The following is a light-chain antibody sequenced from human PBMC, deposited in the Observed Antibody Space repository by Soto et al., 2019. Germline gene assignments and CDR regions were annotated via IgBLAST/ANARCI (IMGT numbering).Light chain of an antibody. CDR2: GNS. CDR1: SSNIGAGYD. CDR3: QSYDSSLSVV. Sequence: QSVLTQPPSVSGAPGQRVTISCTGSSSNIGAGYDVHWYQQLPGTAPKLLIYGNSNRPSGVPDRFSGSKSGTSASLAITGLRAENEADYYSQSYDSSLSVVFGGGTRLTVL. V-gene: IGLV1-40*01. J-gene: IGLJ2*01.